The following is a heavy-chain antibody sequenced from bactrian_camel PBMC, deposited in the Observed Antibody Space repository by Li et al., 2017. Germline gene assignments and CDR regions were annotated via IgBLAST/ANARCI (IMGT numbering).Heavy chain of an antibody. CDR2: ISARGGAT. V-gene: IGHV3S59*01. D-gene: IGHD6*01. CDR1: EWAYSRTH. CDR3: ATWARSKCTVAEGLALNPY. J-gene: IGHJ4*01. Sequence: VQLVESGGGSVSAGGSLRLACTATEWAYSRTHLGWFRQGPGKEREGVAAISARGGATYYADSVKGRFTLSRDNAKNTLYLQMQSLKVDDTATYYCATWARSKCTVAEGLALNPYWGQGTQVTVS.